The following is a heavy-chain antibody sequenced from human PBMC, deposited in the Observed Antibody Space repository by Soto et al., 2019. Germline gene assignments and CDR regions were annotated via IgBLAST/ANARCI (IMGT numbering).Heavy chain of an antibody. Sequence: ASVKVSCKASGYTFTSYYMHWVRQAPGQGLEWMGIINPSGGSTSYAQEFQGRVTMTRDTSTSTVYMELSSLRSEDTAVYYCAPEAATGGYFDYWGQGTLGTVSS. CDR3: APEAATGGYFDY. D-gene: IGHD2-15*01. CDR2: INPSGGST. J-gene: IGHJ4*02. V-gene: IGHV1-46*01. CDR1: GYTFTSYY.